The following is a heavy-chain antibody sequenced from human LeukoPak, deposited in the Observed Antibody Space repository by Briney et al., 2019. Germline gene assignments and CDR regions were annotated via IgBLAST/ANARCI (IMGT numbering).Heavy chain of an antibody. D-gene: IGHD3-10*01. Sequence: SETLSLTCTVSGGSISSYYWSWIRQAPGKGLEWIGYIYYSGSTTYNPSLKSRVTISVDTSKNQSSLNLSSVTAADTAVYYCARAPPRGSYYRGYFDYWGQGTLVTVSS. J-gene: IGHJ4*02. CDR2: IYYSGST. CDR1: GGSISSYY. CDR3: ARAPPRGSYYRGYFDY. V-gene: IGHV4-59*01.